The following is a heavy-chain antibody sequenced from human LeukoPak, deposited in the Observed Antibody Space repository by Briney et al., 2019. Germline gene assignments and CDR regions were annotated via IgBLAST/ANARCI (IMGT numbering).Heavy chain of an antibody. CDR2: IDWDDDK. J-gene: IGHJ4*02. D-gene: IGHD3-16*02. V-gene: IGHV2-70*11. CDR3: ARNIGVTYGGVIVYDY. CDR1: GFSLSTSGMS. Sequence: VSGPALVKPTQTVTLTCTFSGFSLSTSGMSVSWIRQSPGKALDWLARIDWDDDKYYTTSLKTRLSISKDTSKNQVVLTMTNMDPVDIATYYCARNIGVTYGGVIVYDYWGPGTLVIVSS.